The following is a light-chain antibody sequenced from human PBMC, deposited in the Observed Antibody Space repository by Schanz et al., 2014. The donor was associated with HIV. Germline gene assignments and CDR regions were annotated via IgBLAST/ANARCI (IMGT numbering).Light chain of an antibody. Sequence: DIQMTQSPSTLSASVGDRVTITCRARQSITTYLAWYQQKPGKAPKLLIYKASSLESGVPSRFSGSGSGTEFTLTISSLQPDDSATYYCQKYNSYPYTFGQGTKLEIK. CDR3: QKYNSYPYT. CDR1: QSITTY. CDR2: KAS. J-gene: IGKJ2*01. V-gene: IGKV1-5*03.